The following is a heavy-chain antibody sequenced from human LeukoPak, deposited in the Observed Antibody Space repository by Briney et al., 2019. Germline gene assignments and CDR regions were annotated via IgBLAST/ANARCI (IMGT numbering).Heavy chain of an antibody. Sequence: GGSLRLYCAASGFTFSNAWMSWVRQAPGKGLEWVGRIKSKTFGGTTDYAAHVKGRFTISRDDSKNTLYLHMNTLKTEDTAIYYCTTLGAFDYWGQGTLVTVSS. CDR3: TTLGAFDY. CDR2: IKSKTFGGTT. CDR1: GFTFSNAW. J-gene: IGHJ4*02. D-gene: IGHD3-16*01. V-gene: IGHV3-15*01.